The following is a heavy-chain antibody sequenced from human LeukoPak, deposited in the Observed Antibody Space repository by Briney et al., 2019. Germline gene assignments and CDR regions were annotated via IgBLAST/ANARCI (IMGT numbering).Heavy chain of an antibody. D-gene: IGHD3-10*01. CDR1: GGSFSGYY. CDR3: ARVALKAGGY. V-gene: IGHV4-34*01. CDR2: INHSGST. Sequence: SETLSLTCAVYGGSFSGYYWSWIRQPPGKGLEWIGEINHSGSTNYNPSLKSRVTISADTSKNQFSLKLSSVTAADTAVYYCARVALKAGGYWGQGTLVTVSS. J-gene: IGHJ4*02.